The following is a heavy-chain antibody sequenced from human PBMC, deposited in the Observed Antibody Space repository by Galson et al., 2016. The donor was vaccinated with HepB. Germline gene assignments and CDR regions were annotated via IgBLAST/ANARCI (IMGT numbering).Heavy chain of an antibody. V-gene: IGHV3-66*02. CDR2: IYSGGTT. Sequence: LRLSCAASGFTVSNNYMTWVRQAPGKGLEYVSVIYSGGTTYYADSVKGRFTISRDNSQNSLFLQTNTLRAEDTAVYFCVRGVYGDHGWFDYWGQGTLVTVSS. CDR1: GFTVSNNY. J-gene: IGHJ4*02. D-gene: IGHD4-17*01. CDR3: VRGVYGDHGWFDY.